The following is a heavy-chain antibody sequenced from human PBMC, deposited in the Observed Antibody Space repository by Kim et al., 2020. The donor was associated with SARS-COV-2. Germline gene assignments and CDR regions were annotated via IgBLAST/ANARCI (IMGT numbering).Heavy chain of an antibody. CDR2: IYYSGST. Sequence: SETLSLTCTVSGGSISSYYWSWIRQPPGKGLEWIGYIYYSGSTNYNPSLKSRVTISVDTSKNQFSLKLSSVTAADTAVYYCARRPYYDILTGYYPYGMDVWGQGTTVTVSS. D-gene: IGHD3-9*01. CDR3: ARRPYYDILTGYYPYGMDV. CDR1: GGSISSYY. V-gene: IGHV4-59*08. J-gene: IGHJ6*02.